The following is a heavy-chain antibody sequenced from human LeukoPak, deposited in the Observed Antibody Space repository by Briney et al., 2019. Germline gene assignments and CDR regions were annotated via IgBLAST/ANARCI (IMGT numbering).Heavy chain of an antibody. Sequence: GASVKVSCKASGYTFTSYGISWVRQAPGQGLEWMGCISTYSGNTYYAQTLKGRVTITTDTSTSTAYMELKSLRSDDTAVYYCATHELRFLEWLVQVNYVFDSWGQGTMVSVSS. CDR2: ISTYSGNT. CDR3: ATHELRFLEWLVQVNYVFDS. CDR1: GYTFTSYG. D-gene: IGHD3-3*01. V-gene: IGHV1-18*01. J-gene: IGHJ3*02.